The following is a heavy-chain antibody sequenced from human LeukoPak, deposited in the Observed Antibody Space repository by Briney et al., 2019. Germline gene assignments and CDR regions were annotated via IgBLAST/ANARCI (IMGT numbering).Heavy chain of an antibody. V-gene: IGHV4-34*01. J-gene: IGHJ3*02. Sequence: KPSETLSLTCAVYGGSFSGYYWSWIRQPPGKGLEWIGEITDSGSTNYNPSLKSRVTISVDTSKNQFSLKLSSVTAADTAVYYCAREGVVAATVDAFDIWGQGTMVTVSS. CDR2: ITDSGST. CDR1: GGSFSGYY. D-gene: IGHD2-15*01. CDR3: AREGVVAATVDAFDI.